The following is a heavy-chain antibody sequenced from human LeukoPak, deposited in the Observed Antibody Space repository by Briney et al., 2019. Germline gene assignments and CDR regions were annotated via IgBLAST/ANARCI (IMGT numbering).Heavy chain of an antibody. Sequence: SVKVSCKASGGTFSSYTISWVRQAPGQGLEWMGGIIPILGIANYAQKFQGRVTITADKSTSTAYMELSSLRSEDTAVYYCARDRGEMATISYYYMDVWGKGTTVTVSS. V-gene: IGHV1-69*04. CDR3: ARDRGEMATISYYYMDV. D-gene: IGHD5-24*01. J-gene: IGHJ6*03. CDR2: IIPILGIA. CDR1: GGTFSSYT.